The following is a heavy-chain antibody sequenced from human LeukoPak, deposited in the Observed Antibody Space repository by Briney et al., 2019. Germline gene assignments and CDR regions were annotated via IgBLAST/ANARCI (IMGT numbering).Heavy chain of an antibody. V-gene: IGHV4-34*01. J-gene: IGHJ5*02. D-gene: IGHD5-18*01. Sequence: PSETLSLTCAVYGGSFRAYYWSCIRQPPGKEREWIGEINHSGSTNYNTSIKSRVTISVDPSKVQLSLKLSSVTAAVPAVYYCARYLSRIRGYSYGTHSNWFEPWGQGTLVTVSS. CDR2: INHSGST. CDR3: ARYLSRIRGYSYGTHSNWFEP. CDR1: GGSFRAYY.